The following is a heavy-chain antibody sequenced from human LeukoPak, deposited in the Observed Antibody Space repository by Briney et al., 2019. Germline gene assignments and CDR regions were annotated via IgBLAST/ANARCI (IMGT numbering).Heavy chain of an antibody. CDR2: ISGSGGST. Sequence: GGSLRLSCAASGFTFSSYAMSWVRQAPGKGLEWVSAISGSGGSTYYADSVKGRFTISRDNSKNTLYLQMNSLRAEDTVVYYCARDASSGSSLSDWGQGTLVTVSS. J-gene: IGHJ4*02. D-gene: IGHD1-26*01. CDR3: ARDASSGSSLSD. CDR1: GFTFSSYA. V-gene: IGHV3-23*01.